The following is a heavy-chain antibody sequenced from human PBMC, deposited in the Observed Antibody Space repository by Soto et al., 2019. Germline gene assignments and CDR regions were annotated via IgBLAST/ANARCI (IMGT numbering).Heavy chain of an antibody. J-gene: IGHJ5*02. Sequence: LSLTCAVSGYSISSGYYWGWIRQPPGKGLEWIGSIYHSGSTYYNPSLKSRVTISVDTSKNQFSLKLSSVTAADTAVYYCARHPSSSSGWFDPWGQGTLVTVSS. D-gene: IGHD6-6*01. V-gene: IGHV4-38-2*01. CDR1: GYSISSGYY. CDR3: ARHPSSSSGWFDP. CDR2: IYHSGST.